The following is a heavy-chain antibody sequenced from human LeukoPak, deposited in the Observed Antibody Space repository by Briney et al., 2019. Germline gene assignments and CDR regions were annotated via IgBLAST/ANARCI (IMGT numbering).Heavy chain of an antibody. CDR3: ARPRRGYGDYVALHPGFDY. V-gene: IGHV3-64*01. D-gene: IGHD4-17*01. Sequence: PGGSLRLSCAASGFTFSSYAMHWVRQAPGKGLEYVSAISSNGGSTYYANSVKGRFTISRDNSKNTLYLQMGSLRAEDMAVYYCARPRRGYGDYVALHPGFDYWGQGTLVTVSS. J-gene: IGHJ4*02. CDR1: GFTFSSYA. CDR2: ISSNGGST.